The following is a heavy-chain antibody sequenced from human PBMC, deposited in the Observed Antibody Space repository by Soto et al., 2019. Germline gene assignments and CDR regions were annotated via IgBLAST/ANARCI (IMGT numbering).Heavy chain of an antibody. Sequence: EVQLVESGGGLVQPGGSLTLSCAASGFTFSRNWMSWVRQAPGKGLEWVANIKEDGSAKYYADAVNGRFTLSRDNVENSLYLQMNSLRAEDTAVYYCARDGDGYPAWGQGTLVTVSS. V-gene: IGHV3-7*01. CDR3: ARDGDGYPA. CDR1: GFTFSRNW. J-gene: IGHJ5*02. D-gene: IGHD1-1*01. CDR2: IKEDGSAK.